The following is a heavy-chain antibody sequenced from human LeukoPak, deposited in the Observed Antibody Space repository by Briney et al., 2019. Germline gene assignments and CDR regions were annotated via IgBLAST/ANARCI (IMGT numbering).Heavy chain of an antibody. V-gene: IGHV1-69*04. CDR1: GGTFSSYA. J-gene: IGHJ4*02. CDR3: ARAAAGTERGDY. D-gene: IGHD6-13*01. Sequence: GASVKVSCTASGGTFSSYAISWVRQAPGQGLEWMGRIIPILGIANYAQKFQGRVTITADKSTSTAYMELSSLRSEDTAVYYCARAAAGTERGDYWGQGTLVTVSS. CDR2: IIPILGIA.